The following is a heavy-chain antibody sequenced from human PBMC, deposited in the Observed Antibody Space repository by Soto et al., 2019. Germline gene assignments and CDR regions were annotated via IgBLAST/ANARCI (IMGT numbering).Heavy chain of an antibody. CDR3: AREAGPILESLRWSYFDY. J-gene: IGHJ4*02. Sequence: QVQLVQSGAEVKKPGSSVKVSCKASGGTFSSYAISWVRQAPGQGLEWMGGIIPIFGTANYAQKFQGRVTITADKSTSTAYMELSSLRSEDTAVYYCAREAGPILESLRWSYFDYWGQGTLVTVSS. D-gene: IGHD4-17*01. CDR2: IIPIFGTA. CDR1: GGTFSSYA. V-gene: IGHV1-69*06.